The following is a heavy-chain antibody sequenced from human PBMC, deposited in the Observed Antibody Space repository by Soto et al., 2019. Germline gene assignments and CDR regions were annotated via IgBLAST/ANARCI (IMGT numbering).Heavy chain of an antibody. D-gene: IGHD2-2*01. CDR1: GFTFSNSW. V-gene: IGHV3-74*01. CDR2: INADGTST. Sequence: PGGSLRLSCAASGFTFSNSWMHWVRQVSGKGLEWVSRINADGTSTSYADSVKGRFTISRDNAKNTLYLHVNSLRAEDTAVYYCVKVLARGVGVPRFYFDSWGQGALVTVFS. J-gene: IGHJ4*02. CDR3: VKVLARGVGVPRFYFDS.